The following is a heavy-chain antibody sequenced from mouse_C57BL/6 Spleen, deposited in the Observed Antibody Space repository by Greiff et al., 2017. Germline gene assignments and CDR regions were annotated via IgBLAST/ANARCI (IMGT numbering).Heavy chain of an antibody. CDR1: GYTFTSYW. CDR2: IDPSDSYT. Sequence: QVQLQQPGAELVMPGASVKLSCKASGYTFTSYWMHWVKQRPGQGLEWIGEIDPSDSYTNYNQKFKGKSTLTVDKSSSTAYMQLSSLTSEDSAVYYCARAGYDYGNYWGQGTLVTVSA. CDR3: ARAGYDYGNY. D-gene: IGHD2-4*01. J-gene: IGHJ3*01. V-gene: IGHV1-69*01.